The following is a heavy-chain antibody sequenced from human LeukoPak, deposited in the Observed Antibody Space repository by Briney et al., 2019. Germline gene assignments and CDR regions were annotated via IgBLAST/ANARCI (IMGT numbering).Heavy chain of an antibody. D-gene: IGHD6-13*01. V-gene: IGHV4-34*01. CDR1: GGSFSGYY. J-gene: IGHJ5*02. CDR3: ARGREGYSSSWYLYNWFDP. CDR2: INHSGST. Sequence: PSETLSLTCAVYGGSFSGYYWSWIRQPPGKGLEWIGEINHSGSTNYNPSLKSRVTISVDTSKNQFSLKLSSVTAADTAVYYCARGREGYSSSWYLYNWFDPWGQGTLVTVSS.